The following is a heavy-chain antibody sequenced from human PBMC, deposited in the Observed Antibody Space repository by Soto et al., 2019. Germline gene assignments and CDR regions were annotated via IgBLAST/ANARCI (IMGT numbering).Heavy chain of an antibody. CDR2: IYPGDSDT. D-gene: IGHD4-17*01. J-gene: IGHJ6*03. Sequence: GESLKISCKGSGYSFTNNWIGWVRQMPGRGLEWMGMIYPGDSDTRYSPSFQGQVTISADKSFGTAYLQWSSLKASDTAIYYCARVASGDYSNDYYYYMDVWGKGTTVTVSS. CDR3: ARVASGDYSNDYYYYMDV. CDR1: GYSFTNNW. V-gene: IGHV5-51*01.